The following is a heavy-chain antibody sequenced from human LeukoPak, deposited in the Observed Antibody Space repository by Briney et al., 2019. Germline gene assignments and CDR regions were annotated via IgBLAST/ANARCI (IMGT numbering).Heavy chain of an antibody. CDR1: GFTFSSYW. V-gene: IGHV4-59*01. Sequence: GSLRLSCAASGFTFSSYWMSWVRQAPGKGLEWIGYIYYSGSTNYNPSLKSRVTISVDTSKNQFSLKLSSVTAADTAVYYCARDLTTSWGNWFDPWGQGTLVTVSS. CDR2: IYYSGST. D-gene: IGHD1-1*01. CDR3: ARDLTTSWGNWFDP. J-gene: IGHJ5*02.